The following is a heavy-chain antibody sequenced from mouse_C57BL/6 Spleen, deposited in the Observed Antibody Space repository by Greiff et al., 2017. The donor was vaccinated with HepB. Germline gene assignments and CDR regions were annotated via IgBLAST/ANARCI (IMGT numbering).Heavy chain of an antibody. J-gene: IGHJ2*01. Sequence: QVQLQQPGAELVKPGASVKLSCKASGYTFTSYWMQWVKQRPGQGLEWIGEIDPSDSYTNYNQKFKGKATLTVDTSPSTAYMQLSSLTSEDSAVYYCARFSGSSPFDYWGQGTTLTVSS. CDR3: ARFSGSSPFDY. D-gene: IGHD1-1*01. CDR1: GYTFTSYW. V-gene: IGHV1-50*01. CDR2: IDPSDSYT.